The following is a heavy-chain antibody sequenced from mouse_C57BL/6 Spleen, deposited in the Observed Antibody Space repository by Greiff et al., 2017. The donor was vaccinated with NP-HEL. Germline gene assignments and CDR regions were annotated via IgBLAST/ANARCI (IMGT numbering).Heavy chain of an antibody. CDR2: IWSDGST. Sequence: QVQLKQSGPGLVAPSQSLSITCTVSGFSLTSYGVHWVRQPPGKGLEWLVVIWSDGSTTYNSALKSRLSISKDNSKSQVFLKMNSLQTDDTAMYYCARHDDYVYAMDYWGQGTSVTVSS. V-gene: IGHV2-6-1*01. CDR1: GFSLTSYG. D-gene: IGHD2-4*01. CDR3: ARHDDYVYAMDY. J-gene: IGHJ4*01.